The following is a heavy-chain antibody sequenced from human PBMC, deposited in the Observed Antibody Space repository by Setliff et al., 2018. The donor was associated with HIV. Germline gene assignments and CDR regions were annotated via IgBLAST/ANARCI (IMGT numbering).Heavy chain of an antibody. J-gene: IGHJ6*03. CDR3: ARDGGRYCSGGSCSYYYYMDV. V-gene: IGHV1-2*02. CDR1: GYTFTDYY. CDR2: INPNSGGT. Sequence: ASVKVSCKASGYTFTDYYIHWVRQAPGQGLEWMGWINPNSGGTKYGQKFQGRVTMTRDTSISTAYMELSRLRSDDTAVYYCARDGGRYCSGGSCSYYYYMDVWDKGTTVTVSS. D-gene: IGHD2-15*01.